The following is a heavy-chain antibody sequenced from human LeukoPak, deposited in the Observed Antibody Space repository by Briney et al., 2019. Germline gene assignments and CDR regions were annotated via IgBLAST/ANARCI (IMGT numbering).Heavy chain of an antibody. CDR2: IYYSGTT. D-gene: IGHD3-10*01. V-gene: IGHV4-39*01. CDR3: ARWGSNMARGKGDH. CDR1: GGSISSSNYY. Sequence: SETLSLTCTVSGGSISSSNYYWGWIRQPPGKGLEWIGSIYYSGTTYYNPSLKSRVTISVDTSKNQFSLKLSSVTAADTAVYYCARWGSNMARGKGDHWGQGILVTVSS. J-gene: IGHJ4*02.